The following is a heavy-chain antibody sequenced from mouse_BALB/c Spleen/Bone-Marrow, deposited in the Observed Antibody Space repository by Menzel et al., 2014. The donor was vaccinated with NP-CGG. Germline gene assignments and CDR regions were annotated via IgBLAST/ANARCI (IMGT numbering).Heavy chain of an antibody. CDR1: GYSFTGYN. CDR3: ATNYYGYDWFAY. V-gene: IGHV1-39*01. D-gene: IGHD1-2*01. CDR2: IDPYYGGT. Sequence: QLVESGPELEKPGASVKISCKASGYSFTGYNMNWVKQSNGKSLEWIGNIDPYYGGTSYNQKFKGKATLTVDKSSSTAYMQLKSLTSEDSAVYYCATNYYGYDWFAYWGQGTLVTVSA. J-gene: IGHJ3*01.